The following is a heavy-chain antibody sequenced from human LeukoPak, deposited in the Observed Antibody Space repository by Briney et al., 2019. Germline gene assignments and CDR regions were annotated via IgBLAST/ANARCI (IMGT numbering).Heavy chain of an antibody. V-gene: IGHV3-49*03. CDR1: GFTFGDYA. D-gene: IGHD2-2*01. Sequence: GGSHRLSCTASGFTFGDYAMSWFRQAPGKGLEWVGFIRSKAYGGTTEYAASVKGRFTISRDDSKSIAYLQMNSLKTEDTAVYYCTRDREVGRYYYYYYYMDVWGKGTTVTVSS. J-gene: IGHJ6*03. CDR3: TRDREVGRYYYYYYYMDV. CDR2: IRSKAYGGTT.